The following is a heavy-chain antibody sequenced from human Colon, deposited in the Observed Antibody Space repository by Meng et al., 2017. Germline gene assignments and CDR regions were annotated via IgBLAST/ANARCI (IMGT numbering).Heavy chain of an antibody. J-gene: IGHJ4*02. CDR3: ARGTPGRSYSDY. CDR2: FVNNVDT. D-gene: IGHD3-10*01. CDR1: GYTFASYG. Sequence: QGQLLQSGGEVKKPGASVRVSCAASGYTFASYGISWLRQAPGQGLEWMGWFVNNVDTYSAQKFQGRVIMTTDTHTSTAFMELRSLRSDDTAVYYCARGTPGRSYSDYWGQGTLVTVSS. V-gene: IGHV1-18*01.